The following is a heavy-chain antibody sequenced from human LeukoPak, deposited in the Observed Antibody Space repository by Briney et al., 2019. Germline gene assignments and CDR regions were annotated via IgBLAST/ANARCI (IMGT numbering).Heavy chain of an antibody. Sequence: PGRSLRPSCAASGFTFSSYGMHWVRQAPGKGLEWVAVISYDGSNKYYADSVKGRFTISRDNSKNTLYLQMNSLRAEDTAVYYCAKDHLYYDSSGYPYWGQGTLVTVSS. CDR3: AKDHLYYDSSGYPY. D-gene: IGHD3-22*01. V-gene: IGHV3-30*18. J-gene: IGHJ4*02. CDR2: ISYDGSNK. CDR1: GFTFSSYG.